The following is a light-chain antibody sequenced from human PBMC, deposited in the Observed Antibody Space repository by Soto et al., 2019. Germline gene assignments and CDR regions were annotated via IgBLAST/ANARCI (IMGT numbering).Light chain of an antibody. J-gene: IGKJ4*01. V-gene: IGKV3-15*01. CDR1: QSINSN. Sequence: IVMTQSPATLSVSPGERATLSCMASQSINSNLAWYQQKPGQAPRLLVFRASIRATGFPARFSGSVSGTEFNITISSLQSEDSAIYYCQQYKNWPSATFGGGTKVDI. CDR3: QQYKNWPSAT. CDR2: RAS.